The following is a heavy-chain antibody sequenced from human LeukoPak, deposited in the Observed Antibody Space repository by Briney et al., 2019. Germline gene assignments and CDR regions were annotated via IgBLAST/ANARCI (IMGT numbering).Heavy chain of an antibody. V-gene: IGHV5-51*01. CDR2: IYPGDSYT. J-gene: IGHJ3*02. CDR3: ASPYYYDSSGYDAFDI. CDR1: GYSFTSYW. D-gene: IGHD3-22*01. Sequence: GESLKISCKGSGYSFTSYWIGWVRQMPGKGLGWMGIIYPGDSYTRYSPSFQGQVTISADKSISTAYLQWSSLKASDTAMYYCASPYYYDSSGYDAFDIWGQGTMVTVSS.